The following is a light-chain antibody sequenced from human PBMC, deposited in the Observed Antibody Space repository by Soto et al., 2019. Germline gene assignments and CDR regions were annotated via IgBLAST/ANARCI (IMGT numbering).Light chain of an antibody. CDR1: QSVSSN. CDR2: GAS. Sequence: DIVMTQSPATLAVSPGERATRSCRASQSVSSNLAWYQQKPGQAPRLLNYGASTRATGIPARFSGSGYGTEFTLTISSLQSEDFAVYYCQQYNNRPRTFGQGTKGEIK. CDR3: QQYNNRPRT. J-gene: IGKJ1*01. V-gene: IGKV3-15*01.